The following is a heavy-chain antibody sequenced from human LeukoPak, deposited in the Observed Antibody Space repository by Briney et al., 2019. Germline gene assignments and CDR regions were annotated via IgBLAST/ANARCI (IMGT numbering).Heavy chain of an antibody. D-gene: IGHD6-19*01. CDR2: MYHSGST. V-gene: IGHV4-38-2*02. CDR1: GYFITSGYY. Sequence: SETLSLTCTVSGYFITSGYYWGWIRQPPGKGLEWIGSMYHSGSTYYNPSLKSRVTISVDTSKNQFSLKLSSVTAADTAVYYCARENSSGSGRLDYWGQGTLVTVSS. CDR3: ARENSSGSGRLDY. J-gene: IGHJ4*02.